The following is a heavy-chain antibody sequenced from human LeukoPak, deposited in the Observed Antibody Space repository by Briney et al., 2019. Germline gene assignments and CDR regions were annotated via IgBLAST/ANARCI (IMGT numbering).Heavy chain of an antibody. Sequence: PGGSLRLSCAASGFTLSSYSMNWVRQAPGKGLEWVSSISSSSSYIYYADSVKGRFTISRDNAKNSLYLQMNSLRAEDTAAYYCGREDSGSLDFDYWGQATLVSVCS. J-gene: IGHJ4*02. D-gene: IGHD1-26*01. V-gene: IGHV3-21*01. CDR2: ISSSSSYI. CDR3: GREDSGSLDFDY. CDR1: GFTLSSYS.